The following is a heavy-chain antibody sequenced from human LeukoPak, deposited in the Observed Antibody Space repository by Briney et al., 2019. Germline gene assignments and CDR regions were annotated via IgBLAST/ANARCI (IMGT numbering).Heavy chain of an antibody. D-gene: IGHD2-8*01. CDR2: IHYSGTT. V-gene: IGHV4-39*01. Sequence: PSETLSLTCTVSGGSISASSYYWAWIRQPPGRGLEWIGSIHYSGTTYYNPSLKSRVTISIDTSKNQFSLKLISVTAADTAIYYCARASFNVVFGNWFDPWGQGTLVTVSS. J-gene: IGHJ5*02. CDR3: ARASFNVVFGNWFDP. CDR1: GGSISASSYY.